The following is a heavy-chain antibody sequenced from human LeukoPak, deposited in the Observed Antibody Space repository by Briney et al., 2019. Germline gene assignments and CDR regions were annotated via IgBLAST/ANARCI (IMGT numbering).Heavy chain of an antibody. V-gene: IGHV3-11*01. CDR1: GCTFSDYY. J-gene: IGHJ5*02. CDR2: ISSSGSTI. Sequence: GGTLRLSCAASGCTFSDYYMSWIRQAPGKGLEWVSYISSSGSTIYYADSVKGRFTISRDNAKNSLYLQMNSLRAEDTAVYYCARDFRLYNWFDPWGQGTLVTVSS. CDR3: ARDFRLYNWFDP.